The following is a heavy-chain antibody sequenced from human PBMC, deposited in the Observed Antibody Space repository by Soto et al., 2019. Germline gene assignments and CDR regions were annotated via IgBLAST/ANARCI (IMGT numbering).Heavy chain of an antibody. CDR3: AGTSSLQWYYMDV. D-gene: IGHD1-7*01. CDR2: TYYRSRWYN. Sequence: PSQTLSLTCVISVDSVSSNSAAWNWIRQSPSRGLEWLGRTYYRSRWYNDYAVSVRSRITVNADTSKNQFSLHLNSVTPEDTAVFYWAGTSSLQWYYMDVGEKGTRVTASS. CDR1: VDSVSSNSAA. V-gene: IGHV6-1*01. J-gene: IGHJ6*03.